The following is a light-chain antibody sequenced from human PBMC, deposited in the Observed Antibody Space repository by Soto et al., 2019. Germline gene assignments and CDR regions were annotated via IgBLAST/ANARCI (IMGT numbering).Light chain of an antibody. V-gene: IGKV3-20*01. CDR2: GAS. CDR3: QQYGSSPMYT. J-gene: IGKJ2*01. Sequence: EIVLTQSPGTLSLSPGERATLSCRASQSVSSSYLAWYQQKPGQAPRLLIYGASGRATGIPDRFSGSGSGTDFTLTISRLETEDFAVYYCQQYGSSPMYTFGQGTKLEI. CDR1: QSVSSSY.